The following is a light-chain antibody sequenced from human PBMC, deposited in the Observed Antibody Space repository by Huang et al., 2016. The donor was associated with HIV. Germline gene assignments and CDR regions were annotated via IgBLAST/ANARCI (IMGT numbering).Light chain of an antibody. V-gene: IGKV3-20*01. CDR2: GAA. CDR3: QQYGSSPLT. CDR1: QSVDYNY. Sequence: EIVLTQSTGTLSFSPGERATLSCGASQSVDYNYLAWYQQRPGQAPRLLIYGAAIRATGIPDRFSGSGSGTDFTLTISRLDPEDFAVYYCQQYGSSPLTFGGGTKVEIK. J-gene: IGKJ4*01.